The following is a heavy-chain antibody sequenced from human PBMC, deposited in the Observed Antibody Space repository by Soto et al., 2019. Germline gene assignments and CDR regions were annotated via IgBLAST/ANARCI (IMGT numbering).Heavy chain of an antibody. Sequence: GGSLRLSCAASGFTFSSYGMHWVRQAPGKGLEWVAVISYDGSNKYYADSVKGRFTISRDNSKNTLYLQMNSLRAEDTAVYYCAKDKVGYYDCWSGSNYYYYGMDVWGQGTTVTVSS. CDR3: AKDKVGYYDCWSGSNYYYYGMDV. CDR1: GFTFSSYG. D-gene: IGHD3-3*01. CDR2: ISYDGSNK. V-gene: IGHV3-30*18. J-gene: IGHJ6*02.